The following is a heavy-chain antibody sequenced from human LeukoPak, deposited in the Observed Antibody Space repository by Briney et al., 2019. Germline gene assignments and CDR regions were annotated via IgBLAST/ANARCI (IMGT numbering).Heavy chain of an antibody. CDR1: GGSISSYY. CDR2: IYYSGST. V-gene: IGHV4-59*08. D-gene: IGHD5-24*01. J-gene: IGHJ4*02. Sequence: PSETLSLTCTVSGGSISSYYWSWIRQPPGKGLEWIGYIYYSGSTNYSPSLKSRVTISVDTSKNQFSLKLSSVTAADTAVYYCARLSRDGYNWGPFDYWGQGTLVTVSS. CDR3: ARLSRDGYNWGPFDY.